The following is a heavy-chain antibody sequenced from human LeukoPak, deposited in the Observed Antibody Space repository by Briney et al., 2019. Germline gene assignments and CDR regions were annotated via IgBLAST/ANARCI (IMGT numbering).Heavy chain of an antibody. CDR3: ARDDGITGTTYDY. D-gene: IGHD1-7*01. V-gene: IGHV1-69*04. J-gene: IGHJ4*02. Sequence: SVKVSCKASGGTFSSYTISWVRQAPGQGLEWMGRIIPVLGIANYAQKLQGRVTITADKSTSTAYMELSSLRSEDTAVYYCARDDGITGTTYDYWGQGTLVTVSS. CDR2: IIPVLGIA. CDR1: GGTFSSYT.